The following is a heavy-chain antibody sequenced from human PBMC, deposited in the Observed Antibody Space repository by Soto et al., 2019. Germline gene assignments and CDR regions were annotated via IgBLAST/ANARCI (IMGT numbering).Heavy chain of an antibody. CDR1: GFTFSSYW. Sequence: PGGSLRLSCAASGFTFSSYWMHWVRQAPGKGLVWVSRISSSGSNINYADSVKGRFTISRDNAKNSLYLQMNSLRAEDTAVYYCARRHYLGIDAFDIWGQGTMVTVSS. V-gene: IGHV3-21*01. CDR3: ARRHYLGIDAFDI. D-gene: IGHD1-26*01. CDR2: ISSSGSNI. J-gene: IGHJ3*02.